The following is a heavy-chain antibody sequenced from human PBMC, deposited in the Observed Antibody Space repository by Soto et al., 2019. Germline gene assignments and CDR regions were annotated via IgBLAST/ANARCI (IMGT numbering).Heavy chain of an antibody. Sequence: QVQLVESGGGVVQPGRSLRLSCAASGFTFSNYAMHWVRQAPGKGREWVALTSYDGNNEYYTDSVKGRFTISRENSKNSLFLQTNRPRPEDTAVYYCAKDKGVFNWATSYFDYWGQGALVTVSS. CDR1: GFTFSNYA. V-gene: IGHV3-30*18. J-gene: IGHJ4*02. CDR3: AKDKGVFNWATSYFDY. CDR2: TSYDGNNE. D-gene: IGHD1-1*01.